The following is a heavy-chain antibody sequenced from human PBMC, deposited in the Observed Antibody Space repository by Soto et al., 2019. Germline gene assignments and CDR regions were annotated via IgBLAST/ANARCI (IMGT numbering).Heavy chain of an antibody. CDR3: AKDLEPLYYDFWSGYRQLGYYGMDV. J-gene: IGHJ6*02. CDR2: ISGSGGST. CDR1: GFTFSSYA. D-gene: IGHD3-3*01. Sequence: EVQLLESGGGLVQPGGSLRLSCAASGFTFSSYAMSWVRQAPGKGLEWVSAISGSGGSTYYADSVKGRFTISRDNSKNTLYLQMNSLRAEDTAVYYCAKDLEPLYYDFWSGYRQLGYYGMDVWGQGTTVTVSS. V-gene: IGHV3-23*01.